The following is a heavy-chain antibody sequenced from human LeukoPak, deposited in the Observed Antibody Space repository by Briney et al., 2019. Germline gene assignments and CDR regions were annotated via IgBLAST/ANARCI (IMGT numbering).Heavy chain of an antibody. V-gene: IGHV3-30*04. Sequence: GGALRLSCAASGCIFSNYAMHWVRQAPGKGPEWVAVISYDGSNKHYTDSVKGRFTISKDNSKNTLYLQMNSLRAEDTAVYYCARDNCACDYWGQGTLVSVSS. CDR1: GCIFSNYA. D-gene: IGHD2-21*01. CDR2: ISYDGSNK. CDR3: ARDNCACDY. J-gene: IGHJ4*02.